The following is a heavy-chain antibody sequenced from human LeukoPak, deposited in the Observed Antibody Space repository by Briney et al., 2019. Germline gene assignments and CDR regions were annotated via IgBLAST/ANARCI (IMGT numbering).Heavy chain of an antibody. V-gene: IGHV3-30*04. J-gene: IGHJ4*02. Sequence: GRSLRLSCAASGFTFSSYAMHWVRQAPGKGLEWVAVISYDGSNKYYADSVKGRFTISRDNSKNTLYLQMNSLRAEDTAVYYCARGESYDFWSGYYATFDYWGQGTLVTVSS. CDR1: GFTFSSYA. CDR2: ISYDGSNK. CDR3: ARGESYDFWSGYYATFDY. D-gene: IGHD3-3*01.